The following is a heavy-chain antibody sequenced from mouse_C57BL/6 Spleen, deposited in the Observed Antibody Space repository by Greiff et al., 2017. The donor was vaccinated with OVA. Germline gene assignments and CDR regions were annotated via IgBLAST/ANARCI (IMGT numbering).Heavy chain of an antibody. CDR2: IYWADGK. V-gene: IGHV8-12*01. J-gene: IGHJ3*01. Sequence: QVTLKESGPGILQSSQTLSLTCSFSGFSLSTSGMGVSWIRQPSGKGLEGLAHIYWADGKGCNPSLKSRLTISKDTSRNHVFLKITSVDTADTATYYCARSDGSSYGWFAYWGQGTLVTVSA. D-gene: IGHD1-1*01. CDR1: GFSLSTSGMG. CDR3: ARSDGSSYGWFAY.